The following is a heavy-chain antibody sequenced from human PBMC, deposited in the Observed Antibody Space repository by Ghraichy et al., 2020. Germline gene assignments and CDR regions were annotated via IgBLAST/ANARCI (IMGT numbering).Heavy chain of an antibody. CDR3: ARDGSGGYDL. D-gene: IGHD1-1*01. CDR2: LDQGGTAK. J-gene: IGHJ2*01. V-gene: IGHV3-7*03. Sequence: GGSLRLSCAASGFTFSTYWMSWFRQAPGKGLEWVANLDQGGTAKYYVGSVTGRFTISRDNARNTLFLQMNSLRVEDTAFYYCARDGSGGYDLWGRGTLVTVSS. CDR1: GFTFSTYW.